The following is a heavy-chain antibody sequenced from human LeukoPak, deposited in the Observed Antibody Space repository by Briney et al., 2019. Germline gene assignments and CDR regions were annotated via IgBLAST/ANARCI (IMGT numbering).Heavy chain of an antibody. CDR3: ARVHPSYYYYGMDV. Sequence: SETLSLTCTVSGGSISSGGYYWSWSRQHPGKGLEWIGYIYYSGSTYYNPSLKSRVTISVDTSKNQFSLKLSSVTAADTAVYYCARVHPSYYYYGMDVWGKGTTVTVSS. J-gene: IGHJ6*04. CDR2: IYYSGST. V-gene: IGHV4-31*03. CDR1: GGSISSGGYY.